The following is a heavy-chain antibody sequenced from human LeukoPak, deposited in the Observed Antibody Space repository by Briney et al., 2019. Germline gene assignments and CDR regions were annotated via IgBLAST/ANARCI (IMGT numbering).Heavy chain of an antibody. CDR1: GFTFSSYA. CDR3: AKEPPYGSGSNYYGMDV. CDR2: ISGSGGST. J-gene: IGHJ6*02. V-gene: IGHV3-23*01. Sequence: GGSLRLSCAASGFTFSSYAMSWVRQAPGKGLEWVSAISGSGGSTYSADSVKGRFTISRDNSKNTLYLQMNSVRAEDTAVYYCAKEPPYGSGSNYYGMDVWGQGTTVTVSS. D-gene: IGHD3-10*01.